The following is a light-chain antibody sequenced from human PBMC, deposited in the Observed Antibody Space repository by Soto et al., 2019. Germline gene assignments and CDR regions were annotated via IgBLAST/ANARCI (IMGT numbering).Light chain of an antibody. V-gene: IGKV1-33*01. Sequence: DIQMTQSPSSLSASVGDRVTITFHSSQDINKNLIWYQQKPGRAPKLLIYDASNLEAGVPSRFRGSGSGTDFTFTISRLQPEDIATYYCQQYENLPNFGQGTRLEIK. CDR1: QDINKN. J-gene: IGKJ5*01. CDR2: DAS. CDR3: QQYENLPN.